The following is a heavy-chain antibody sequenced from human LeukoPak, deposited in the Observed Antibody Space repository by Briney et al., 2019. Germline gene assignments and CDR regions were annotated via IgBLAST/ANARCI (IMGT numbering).Heavy chain of an antibody. Sequence: SVKVSCKASGGTFSSYAISWVRQAPGQGLEWMGGIIPIFGTANYAQKFQGRVTITTDESTSTAYMELSSLRSEDTAVYYCAIPNCSSTSCYPYYYYYYMDVWGKGTTVTVSS. V-gene: IGHV1-69*05. CDR2: IIPIFGTA. CDR1: GGTFSSYA. CDR3: AIPNCSSTSCYPYYYYYYMDV. J-gene: IGHJ6*03. D-gene: IGHD2-2*01.